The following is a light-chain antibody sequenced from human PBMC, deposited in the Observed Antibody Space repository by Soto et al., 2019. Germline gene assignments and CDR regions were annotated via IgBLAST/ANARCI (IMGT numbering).Light chain of an antibody. CDR2: KAS. V-gene: IGKV1-5*03. CDR1: QSISSW. Sequence: DIQMTQSPSTLSESVGDRVTITCGASQSISSWLAWYQQKPGKAPKLLIYKASSLESGVPSRFSGSGSGTEFTLTISSLQPDDFATYYCQQYNSYSRTFGQGTKVEIK. J-gene: IGKJ1*01. CDR3: QQYNSYSRT.